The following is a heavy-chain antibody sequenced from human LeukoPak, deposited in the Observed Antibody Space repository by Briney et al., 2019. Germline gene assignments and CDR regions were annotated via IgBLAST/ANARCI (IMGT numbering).Heavy chain of an antibody. CDR2: IYSSGRT. CDR3: ARAVLWFGDLDYYYYMDV. V-gene: IGHV4-59*01. J-gene: IGHJ6*03. Sequence: SETLSLTCSVSGGSISSYYWSWIRQPPGKGLEWIGYIYSSGRTSYNPSLKSRVTISVDTSNNQFSLRLSSVTAADTAVYYCARAVLWFGDLDYYYYMDVWGKGTTVTVSS. D-gene: IGHD3-10*01. CDR1: GGSISSYY.